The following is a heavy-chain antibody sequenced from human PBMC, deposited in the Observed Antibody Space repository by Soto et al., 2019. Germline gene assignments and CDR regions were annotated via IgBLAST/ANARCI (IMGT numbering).Heavy chain of an antibody. CDR3: ASLQDIVVVPAAVDAFDI. CDR2: IIPILGIA. D-gene: IGHD2-2*01. J-gene: IGHJ3*02. CDR1: GGTFSSYT. Sequence: SVKVSCKASGGTFSSYTISWVRQAPGQGLEWMGRIIPILGIANYAQRFQGRVTITADKSTSTAYMELSSLRSEDTAVYYCASLQDIVVVPAAVDAFDIWGQGTMVIVSS. V-gene: IGHV1-69*02.